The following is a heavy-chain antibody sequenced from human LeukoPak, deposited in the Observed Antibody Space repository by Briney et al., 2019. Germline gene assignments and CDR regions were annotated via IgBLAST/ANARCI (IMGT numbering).Heavy chain of an antibody. Sequence: PGRSLRLSCAASGFTFSSYGMHWVRQAPDKGLEWVAVISYDGSNKYYADSVKGRFTISRDNSKNTLYLQMNSLRAEDTAVYYCAKADTRIAVAGPGFDYWGQGTLVIVSS. CDR2: ISYDGSNK. CDR1: GFTFSSYG. J-gene: IGHJ4*02. CDR3: AKADTRIAVAGPGFDY. D-gene: IGHD6-19*01. V-gene: IGHV3-30*18.